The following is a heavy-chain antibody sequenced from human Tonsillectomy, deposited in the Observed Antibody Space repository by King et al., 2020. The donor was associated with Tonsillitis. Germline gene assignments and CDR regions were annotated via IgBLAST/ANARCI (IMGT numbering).Heavy chain of an antibody. Sequence: VQLVESGGGLVPQGGSLRLSCAAAGFTFRNYWMHWVRQVPGKGLVWVSCINNDGTKTYYAESVKGRFTVSRDNAKKTVWLQMNSLRGEDTAMYYCARGGSGGVAGDGGYWGQGTLVTVSS. D-gene: IGHD6-19*01. CDR2: INNDGTKT. CDR3: ARGGSGGVAGDGGY. CDR1: GFTFRNYW. J-gene: IGHJ4*02. V-gene: IGHV3-74*01.